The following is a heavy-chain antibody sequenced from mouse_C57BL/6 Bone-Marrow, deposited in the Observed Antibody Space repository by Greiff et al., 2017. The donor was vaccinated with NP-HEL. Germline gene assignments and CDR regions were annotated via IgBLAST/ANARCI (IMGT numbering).Heavy chain of an antibody. V-gene: IGHV1-69*01. J-gene: IGHJ4*01. D-gene: IGHD6-5*01. CDR3: ARSLLFLYYYAMDY. CDR2: IDPSDSYT. CDR1: GYTFTSYW. Sequence: QVQLQQPGAELVMPGASVKLSCKASGYTFTSYWMHWVKQRPGRGLEWIGEIDPSDSYTNYNQKFKGKSTLTVDKSSSTAYMQLSSLTSEDSAVYYCARSLLFLYYYAMDYWGQGTSVTVSS.